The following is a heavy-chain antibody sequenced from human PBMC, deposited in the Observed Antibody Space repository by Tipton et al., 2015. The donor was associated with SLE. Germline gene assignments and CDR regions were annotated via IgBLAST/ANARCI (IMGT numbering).Heavy chain of an antibody. J-gene: IGHJ5*02. CDR1: GGSISSYY. V-gene: IGHV4-59*08. D-gene: IGHD3-10*01. CDR2: IYYSGST. CDR3: ARHVTYYGSGRVWFDP. Sequence: TLSLTCTVSGGSISSYYWSWIRQPPGKGLEWIGYIYYSGSTNYNPSLKSRVTISVDTSKNQFSLKLSSGPAADTAVYYCARHVTYYGSGRVWFDPWGQGTLVTVSS.